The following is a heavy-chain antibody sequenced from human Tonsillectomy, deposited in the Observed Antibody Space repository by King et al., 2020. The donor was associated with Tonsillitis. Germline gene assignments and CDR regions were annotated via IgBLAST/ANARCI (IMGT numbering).Heavy chain of an antibody. CDR1: GFIFSRFG. J-gene: IGHJ1*01. Sequence: VQLVESGGGVVQPGRSLTLSCAASGFIFSRFGMHWVRQAPGKGLEWVAIIWSDGNNKKYGDSVKGRFTISRDNSKNTLFLQMNSLRVEDTAVYYCAKATGPYSSDTEGSYQEYWGQGTLVTVSS. CDR2: IWSDGNNK. CDR3: AKATGPYSSDTEGSYQEY. V-gene: IGHV3-33*06. D-gene: IGHD3-22*01.